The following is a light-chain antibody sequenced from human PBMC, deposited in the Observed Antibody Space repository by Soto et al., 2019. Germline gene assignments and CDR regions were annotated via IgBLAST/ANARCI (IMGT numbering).Light chain of an antibody. V-gene: IGKV3-11*01. J-gene: IGKJ1*01. CDR2: DAS. CDR3: QQYGSSPRT. CDR1: QNVGGY. Sequence: EIVLTQSPATLSLSPGEGATLSFRASQNVGGYLAWYQQKPGQAPRLLIYDASNRATGIPARFSGSGSGTDFTLTITTLEPEDFAVYYCQQYGSSPRTFGLGTKVDIK.